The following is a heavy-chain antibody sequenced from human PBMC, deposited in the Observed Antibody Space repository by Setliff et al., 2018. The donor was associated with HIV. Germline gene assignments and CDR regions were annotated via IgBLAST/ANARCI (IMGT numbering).Heavy chain of an antibody. CDR1: GYTFTSYY. V-gene: IGHV1-46*01. Sequence: ASVKVSCKASGYTFTSYYTHWVRQAPGQGLEWMGIINPSGGSTSYAQKFQGRVTMTRDTSTSTVYMELSSLRSEDTAVYYCARAYDRYCSSTSCYEWFDPWGQGTLVTVSS. J-gene: IGHJ5*02. CDR2: INPSGGST. CDR3: ARAYDRYCSSTSCYEWFDP. D-gene: IGHD2-2*01.